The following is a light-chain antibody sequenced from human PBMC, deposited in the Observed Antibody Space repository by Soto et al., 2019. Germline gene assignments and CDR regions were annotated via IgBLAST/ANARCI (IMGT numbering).Light chain of an antibody. V-gene: IGLV2-14*01. J-gene: IGLJ1*01. Sequence: QSALTQPASVSGSPGQSITISCTGTSSDVGGYNYVSWYQQHPGIAPKLLIYGVTNRPSGVSTRFSGSKSGNTASLTISGPQAKDEDDYHSNSNPSASTRLYLFGTGTKLTVL. CDR3: NSNPSASTRLYL. CDR2: GVT. CDR1: SSDVGGYNY.